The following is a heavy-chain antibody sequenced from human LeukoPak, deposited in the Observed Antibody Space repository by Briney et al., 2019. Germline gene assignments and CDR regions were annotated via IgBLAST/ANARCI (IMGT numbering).Heavy chain of an antibody. CDR3: AKRVGATTTYYFDY. J-gene: IGHJ4*02. Sequence: GGSLRLSCAASGFTVSSNYMSWVRQAPGKGLEWVSAISGSGGSTYYADSVKGRFTISRDNSKNTLYLQMNSLRAEDTAVYYCAKRVGATTTYYFDYWGQGTLVTVSS. CDR1: GFTVSSNY. V-gene: IGHV3-23*01. CDR2: ISGSGGST. D-gene: IGHD1-26*01.